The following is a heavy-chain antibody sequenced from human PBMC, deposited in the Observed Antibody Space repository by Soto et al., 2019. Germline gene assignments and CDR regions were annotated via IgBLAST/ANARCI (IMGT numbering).Heavy chain of an antibody. V-gene: IGHV1-69*04. Sequence: ASVKVSCKASGGTFSSYTISWVLQAPGQGLEWMGRIIPILGIANYAQKFQGRVTITADKSTSTAYMELSSLRSEDTAVYYCARDLPVGDSNTNWGQGTLVTVSS. CDR3: ARDLPVGDSNTN. D-gene: IGHD4-17*01. CDR2: IIPILGIA. J-gene: IGHJ4*02. CDR1: GGTFSSYT.